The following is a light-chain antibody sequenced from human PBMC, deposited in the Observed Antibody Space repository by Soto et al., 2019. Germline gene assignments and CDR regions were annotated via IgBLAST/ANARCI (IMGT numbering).Light chain of an antibody. CDR3: CSYVSSKTYL. V-gene: IGLV2-14*03. J-gene: IGLJ1*01. Sequence: QSALTQPASVSGSPGQSITISCTGTRLDVGGYNYVSWYQQQPGKAPKLITYEVTNRPSGVSDRFSGSKSDNTASLTISGLQTEDEADYYCCSYVSSKTYLFGTGTKLTVL. CDR1: RLDVGGYNY. CDR2: EVT.